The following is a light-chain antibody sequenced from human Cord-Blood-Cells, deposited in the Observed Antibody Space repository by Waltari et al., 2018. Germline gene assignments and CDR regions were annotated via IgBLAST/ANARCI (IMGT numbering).Light chain of an antibody. J-gene: IGKJ2*01. CDR1: QSVLHRSNTKNY. CDR3: QQYLSIPDT. V-gene: IGKV4-1*01. CDR2: CAS. Sequence: DIVMPQSPVSLAGSVGARPIINCTSSQSVLHRSNTKNYLAWYQQKPGKPPKLLIYCASTRESGVPDRIRGRGEETDYTLCISSQQAEDGAVYYCQQYLSIPDTFGHGTKLNIK.